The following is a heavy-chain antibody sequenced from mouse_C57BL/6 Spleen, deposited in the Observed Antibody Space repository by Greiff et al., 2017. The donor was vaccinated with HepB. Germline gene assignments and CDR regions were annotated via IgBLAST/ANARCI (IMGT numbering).Heavy chain of an antibody. CDR1: GYTFTDYY. D-gene: IGHD2-12*01. CDR3: ARSPDSNDVDYGMDY. V-gene: IGHV1-26*01. CDR2: INPNNGGT. Sequence: EVQLQQSGPELVKPGASVKISCKASGYTFTDYYMNWVKQSHGKSLEWIGDINPNNGGTSYNQKFKGKATLTVDKSSSTAYMELRSLTSEDSAVYYCARSPDSNDVDYGMDYWGQGTSVTVSS. J-gene: IGHJ4*01.